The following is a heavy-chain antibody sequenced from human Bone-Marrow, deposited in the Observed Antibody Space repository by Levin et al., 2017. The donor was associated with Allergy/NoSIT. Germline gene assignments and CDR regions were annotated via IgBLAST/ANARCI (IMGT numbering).Heavy chain of an antibody. CDR2: ISISSSTI. CDR3: VASERHDGDWYRRFNY. Sequence: KSGGSLRLSCLASGFRLSTYSMNWVRQAPGKGLEWVSSISISSSTIYYADSVKGRFTISRDNARDSLYLQMNSLRAEDTAVYYCVASERHDGDWYRRFNYWGQGNLVTVSS. J-gene: IGHJ4*02. D-gene: IGHD2-21*02. V-gene: IGHV3-21*01. CDR1: GFRLSTYS.